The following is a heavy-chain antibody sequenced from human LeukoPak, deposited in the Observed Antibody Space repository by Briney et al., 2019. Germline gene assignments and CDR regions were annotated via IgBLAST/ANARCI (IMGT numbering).Heavy chain of an antibody. Sequence: GRSLRLSCAASGFTFSSYAMHWVCQAPGKGLEWVAVISYDGSNKYYADSVKGRFTISRDNSKNTLYLQMNSLRAEDTAVYYCASGEWPQDYWGRGTLVTVSS. J-gene: IGHJ4*02. CDR1: GFTFSSYA. CDR2: ISYDGSNK. V-gene: IGHV3-30-3*01. D-gene: IGHD3-10*01. CDR3: ASGEWPQDY.